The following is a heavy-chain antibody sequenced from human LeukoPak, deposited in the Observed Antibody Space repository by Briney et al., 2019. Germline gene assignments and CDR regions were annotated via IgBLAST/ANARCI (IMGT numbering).Heavy chain of an antibody. D-gene: IGHD3-10*01. CDR3: ARSGNTGRNWYFDL. Sequence: GGSLRLSCAASGFTFSDYYMSWIRQAPGKGLEWISYISSSASTIYYADSVKGRFTISRDNAKNSLYLQMNSLRAEDTAMCYRARSGNTGRNWYFDLWGRGTLVTVSS. CDR1: GFTFSDYY. CDR2: ISSSASTI. J-gene: IGHJ2*01. V-gene: IGHV3-11*04.